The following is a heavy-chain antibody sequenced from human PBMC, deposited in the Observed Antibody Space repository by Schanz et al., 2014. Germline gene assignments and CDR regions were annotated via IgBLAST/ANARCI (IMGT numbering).Heavy chain of an antibody. D-gene: IGHD6-13*01. Sequence: EVQLLESGGGLVQPGGSLRLSCAASGFTFSSYAMSWVRQAPGKGLEWVSAVSGSGSSTYYADSVKGRFTISRDNAKNSLYLQMNSLRADDTAVYYCAREEGWGKTASCPKRCCFGMDVWGQGTTVTVSS. CDR3: AREEGWGKTASCPKRCCFGMDV. J-gene: IGHJ6*02. V-gene: IGHV3-23*01. CDR1: GFTFSSYA. CDR2: VSGSGSST.